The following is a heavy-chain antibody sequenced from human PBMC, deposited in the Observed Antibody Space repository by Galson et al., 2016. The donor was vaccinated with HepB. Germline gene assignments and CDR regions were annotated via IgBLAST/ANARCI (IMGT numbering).Heavy chain of an antibody. V-gene: IGHV4-31*03. CDR2: IYYSGST. D-gene: IGHD1-14*01. J-gene: IGHJ3*02. CDR1: GGSINSGGYY. CDR3: ARLTGGLNAFDI. Sequence: TPSLTCTVSGGSINSGGYYWSWIRQHPGKGLEWIGYIYYSGSTYYNPSLKSRVTISIDTSKNQFSLKLTSVTAAATAVYYCARLTGGLNAFDIWGQGTMVTVSS.